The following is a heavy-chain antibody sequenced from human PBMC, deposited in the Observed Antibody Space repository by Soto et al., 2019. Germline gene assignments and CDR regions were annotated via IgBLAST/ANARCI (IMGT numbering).Heavy chain of an antibody. D-gene: IGHD3-9*01. Sequence: SVKVSCKASGGTFSSYAISWVRQAPVQGLEWMGGIIPIFGTANYAQKFQGRVTITPDETTSSAYMELSSLRSEDTAVYYCARKYYDNFTRYYTYFYYHMDVRGQETT. CDR1: GGTFSSYA. CDR2: IIPIFGTA. J-gene: IGHJ6*01. CDR3: ARKYYDNFTRYYTYFYYHMDV. V-gene: IGHV1-69*13.